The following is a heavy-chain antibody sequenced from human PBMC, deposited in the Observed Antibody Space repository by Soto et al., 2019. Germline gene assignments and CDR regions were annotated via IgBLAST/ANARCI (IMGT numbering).Heavy chain of an antibody. Sequence: SETLSLTCTVSGASMSNYYGSWIRQPPGKGLEHIGYVYYSGSTNYNPSLKSRVTISVDTSNDQFSLKLSSVTAADTAIYYCARSGHTFGGVVWGQGILVTVSS. J-gene: IGHJ4*02. D-gene: IGHD3-16*01. V-gene: IGHV4-59*01. CDR1: GASMSNYY. CDR3: ARSGHTFGGVV. CDR2: VYYSGST.